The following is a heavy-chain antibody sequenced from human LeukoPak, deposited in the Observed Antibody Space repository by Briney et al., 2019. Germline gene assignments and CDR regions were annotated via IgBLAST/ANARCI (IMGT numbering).Heavy chain of an antibody. CDR3: ARGSRVVTAAIPDY. CDR1: VFTFSDFY. V-gene: IGHV3-11*01. J-gene: IGHJ4*02. D-gene: IGHD2-2*02. Sequence: GGSLRLSCAASVFTFSDFYMSWIRQAPGKGLEWVSYISSSGSTIYYADSVKGRFTISRDNAKNSLYLQMNSLRAEDTAVYYCARGSRVVTAAIPDYWGQGTLVTVSS. CDR2: ISSSGSTI.